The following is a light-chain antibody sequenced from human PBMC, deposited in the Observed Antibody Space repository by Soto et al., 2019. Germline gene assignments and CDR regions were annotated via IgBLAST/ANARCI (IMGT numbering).Light chain of an antibody. CDR3: QQRSNWPPLT. J-gene: IGKJ4*01. Sequence: EIVLTQSPGTLYLSPGERATLSCRASQKISSYLACYQQKPGQAPRLLIYDASNRATGIPARFSGSGSGTDFTLTISSLEPEDFAVYYCQQRSNWPPLTFGGGTKVEIK. V-gene: IGKV3-11*01. CDR2: DAS. CDR1: QKISSY.